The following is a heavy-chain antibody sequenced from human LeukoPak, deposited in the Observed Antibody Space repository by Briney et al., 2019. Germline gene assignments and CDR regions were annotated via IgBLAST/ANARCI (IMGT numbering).Heavy chain of an antibody. CDR3: ARDLGTGYSYGYFDY. Sequence: SVKVSCKASGYTFTSYGISWVRQAPGQGLEWMGWISASNGNTNYAQKLQSRVTITTDTSTSAAYMELRSLRSDDTAVYYCARDLGTGYSYGYFDYWGQGTLVTVSS. V-gene: IGHV1-18*01. CDR2: ISASNGNT. D-gene: IGHD5-18*01. J-gene: IGHJ4*02. CDR1: GYTFTSYG.